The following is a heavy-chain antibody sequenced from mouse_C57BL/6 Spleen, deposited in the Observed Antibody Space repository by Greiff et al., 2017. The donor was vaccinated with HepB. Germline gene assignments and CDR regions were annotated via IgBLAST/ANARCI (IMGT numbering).Heavy chain of an antibody. J-gene: IGHJ2*01. V-gene: IGHV1-22*01. CDR2: INPNNGGT. D-gene: IGHD2-1*01. CDR3: ARGGNYGRYFDY. Sequence: VQLKQSGPELVKPGASVKMSCKASGYTFTDYNMHWVKQSHGKSLEWIGYINPNNGGTSYNQKFKGKATLTGNKSSSTAYMELRSLTSEDSAVYYCARGGNYGRYFDYWGQGTTLTVSS. CDR1: GYTFTDYN.